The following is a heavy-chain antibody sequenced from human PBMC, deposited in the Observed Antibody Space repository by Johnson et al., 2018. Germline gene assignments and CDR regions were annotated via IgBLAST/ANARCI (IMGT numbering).Heavy chain of an antibody. D-gene: IGHD6-19*01. Sequence: EVQLVESGGGLVQPGGSLRLSCAASGFTFSSYAMSWVRQAPGKGLEWVSAISGSGSTTYYADSVNGRFTISRDNSKNMLYLQMNNLRAEDTAVYFCAKDRQWLVELDYWGQGTLVIVSS. J-gene: IGHJ4*02. CDR2: ISGSGSTT. V-gene: IGHV3-23*04. CDR3: AKDRQWLVELDY. CDR1: GFTFSSYA.